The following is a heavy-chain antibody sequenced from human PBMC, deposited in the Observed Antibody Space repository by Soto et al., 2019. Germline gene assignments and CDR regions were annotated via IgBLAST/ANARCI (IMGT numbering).Heavy chain of an antibody. D-gene: IGHD6-13*01. CDR3: ARRGYGSRWPNVYMDV. CDR1: GFTFSNYE. CDR2: ISNNGAHT. Sequence: EAQLVESGGGLVQPGGSLRLSCAASGFTFSNYEMHWVRQAPGKGLEYVSGISNNGAHTDYAKSVKGRFTISRDNSENTLYLQMGSLRAEDMGLYYCARRGYGSRWPNVYMDVWGKGTTVPVSS. J-gene: IGHJ6*03. V-gene: IGHV3-64*01.